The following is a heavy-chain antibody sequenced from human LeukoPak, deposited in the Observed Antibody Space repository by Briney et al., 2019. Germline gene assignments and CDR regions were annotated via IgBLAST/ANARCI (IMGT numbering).Heavy chain of an antibody. CDR3: ARAFNDAFDI. CDR2: ISNSVGSRI. Sequence: GGSLRLSCAASGFTFRDYYMGWIRQAPGKGLEWVSYISNSVGSRIYNADSVKGRFSISRDNAKNSLYLQMNSLRAGDTAVYYCARAFNDAFDIWGQGTMVTVSS. V-gene: IGHV3-11*04. CDR1: GFTFRDYY. J-gene: IGHJ3*02.